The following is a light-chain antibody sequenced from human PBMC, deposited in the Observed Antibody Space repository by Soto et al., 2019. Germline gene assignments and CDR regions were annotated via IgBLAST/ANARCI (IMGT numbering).Light chain of an antibody. V-gene: IGKV3-11*01. J-gene: IGKJ1*01. CDR1: QSVSSY. CDR3: QQRSNWPPWT. CDR2: DAS. Sequence: EIVLTQSPATLSLSPGERATLSCRASQSVSSYLAWYQQKPGQAPRLLIYDASNRATGIPARFSGSGSGKDFTLTISSLEPEDFAVYYCQQRSNWPPWTLGQGNKVEI.